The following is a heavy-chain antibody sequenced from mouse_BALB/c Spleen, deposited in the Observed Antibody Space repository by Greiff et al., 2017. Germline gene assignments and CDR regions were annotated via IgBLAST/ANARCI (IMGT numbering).Heavy chain of an antibody. D-gene: IGHD2-3*01. V-gene: IGHV1-31*01. CDR1: GYSFTGYY. CDR3: APSYDGYSGWFAY. J-gene: IGHJ3*01. CDR2: INPYNGAT. Sequence: EVQLQQSGPELVKPGASVKISCKASGYSFTGYYMHWVKQSHVKSLEWIGRINPYNGATSYNQNFKDKASLTVDKSSSTAYMELHSLTSEDSAVYYCAPSYDGYSGWFAYWGQGTLVTVSA.